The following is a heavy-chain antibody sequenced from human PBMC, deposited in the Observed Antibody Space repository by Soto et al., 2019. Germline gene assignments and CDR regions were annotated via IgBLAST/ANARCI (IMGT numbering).Heavy chain of an antibody. CDR1: GFTFSSYA. D-gene: IGHD3-3*01. CDR2: ISGSGGST. CDR3: AKDRITIFGVAPPADYYYGMDV. V-gene: IGHV3-23*01. Sequence: PGGSLRLSCAASGFTFSSYAMSWVRQAPGKGLEWVSAISGSGGSTYYADSVKGRFTISRDNSKNTLYLQMNSLRAEDTAVYYCAKDRITIFGVAPPADYYYGMDVWGQGTTVTVS. J-gene: IGHJ6*02.